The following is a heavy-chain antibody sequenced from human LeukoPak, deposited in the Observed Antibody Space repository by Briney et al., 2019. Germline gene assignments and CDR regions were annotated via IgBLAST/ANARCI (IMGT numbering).Heavy chain of an antibody. J-gene: IGHJ4*02. CDR2: ISGSGGST. CDR1: GFTFSSYG. V-gene: IGHV3-23*01. CDR3: ARDRNQFNSGSSYY. D-gene: IGHD1-26*01. Sequence: GGTLRLSCAASGFTFSSYGMSWVRQAPGKGLEWVSAISGSGGSTYYADSVKGRFTISRDNSKNTLYLQMNSLRSDDTAVYYCARDRNQFNSGSSYYWGQGTLVTVSS.